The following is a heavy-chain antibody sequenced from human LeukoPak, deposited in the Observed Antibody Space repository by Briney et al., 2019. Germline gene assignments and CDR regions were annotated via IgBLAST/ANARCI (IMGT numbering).Heavy chain of an antibody. D-gene: IGHD2/OR15-2a*01. CDR2: ISSSSSTI. J-gene: IGHJ4*02. Sequence: GGSLRLSCAASGFTFSSYSMNWVRQAPGRGLEWVSYISSSSSTIYYADSVKGRFTISRDNAKNSLYLQMNSLRAEDTAVYYCARDLEYLGWDYWGQGTLVTVSS. CDR3: ARDLEYLGWDY. V-gene: IGHV3-48*01. CDR1: GFTFSSYS.